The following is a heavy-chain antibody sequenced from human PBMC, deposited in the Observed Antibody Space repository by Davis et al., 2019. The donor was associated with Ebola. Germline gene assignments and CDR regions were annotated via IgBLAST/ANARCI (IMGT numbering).Heavy chain of an antibody. CDR1: GFTFSSYA. D-gene: IGHD3-10*01. CDR2: ISGNGGRT. Sequence: GESLKISCVASGFTFSSYALSWLRQAPGQGPEWVFAISGNGGRTYCADSVKGRFTISRDNSKNTLFLQMNSLRVEDSAVYYCAKDNTDELGSQPSCFQYLGQGTLVTVSA. J-gene: IGHJ1*01. V-gene: IGHV3-23*01. CDR3: AKDNTDELGSQPSCFQY.